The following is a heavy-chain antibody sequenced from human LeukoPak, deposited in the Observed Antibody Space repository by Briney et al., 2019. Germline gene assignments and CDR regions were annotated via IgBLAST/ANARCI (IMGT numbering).Heavy chain of an antibody. D-gene: IGHD3-16*01. J-gene: IGHJ6*04. CDR1: GFTFSSYW. V-gene: IGHV3-7*03. CDR3: ARGGGLDV. Sequence: GGSLRLSCAASGFTFSSYWMNWARQAPGKGLEWVASINHNGNVNYYVESVRGRFTISRDNAKNSLYLQMSNLRGEDTAVYFCARGGGLDVWGEGATVTVSS. CDR2: INHNGNVN.